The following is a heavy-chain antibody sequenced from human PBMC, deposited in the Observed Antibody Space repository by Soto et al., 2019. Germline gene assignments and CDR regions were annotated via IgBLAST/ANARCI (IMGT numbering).Heavy chain of an antibody. CDR2: ISYSGST. Sequence: QVQLQESGPGLVKPSQTLSLTCTVSGGSISSGNYYWSWIRQPPGKGLEWIGFISYSGSTYYSLSLKRRVTISVDASKNQFSLNLSFVTAADQAVYYCATMGTPATGLYYFAYWGPGTLVTVSS. CDR3: ATMGTPATGLYYFAY. V-gene: IGHV4-30-4*01. D-gene: IGHD5-18*01. CDR1: GGSISSGNYY. J-gene: IGHJ4*02.